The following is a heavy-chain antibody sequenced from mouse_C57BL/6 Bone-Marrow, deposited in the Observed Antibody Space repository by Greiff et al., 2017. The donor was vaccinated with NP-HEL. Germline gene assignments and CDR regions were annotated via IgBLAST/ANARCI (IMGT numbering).Heavy chain of an antibody. CDR3: ATDYYGSSYGNYWYFDV. CDR2: INPNYGTT. D-gene: IGHD1-1*01. J-gene: IGHJ1*03. V-gene: IGHV1-39*01. CDR1: GYSFTDYN. Sequence: VQLKESGPELVKPGASVKISCKASGYSFTDYNMNWVKQSNGKSLEWIGVINPNYGTTSYNQKFKGKATLTVDQSSSTAYMQLNSLTSEDSAVYYCATDYYGSSYGNYWYFDVWGTGTTVTVSS.